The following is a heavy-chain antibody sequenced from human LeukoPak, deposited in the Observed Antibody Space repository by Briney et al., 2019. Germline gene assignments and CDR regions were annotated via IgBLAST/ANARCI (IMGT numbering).Heavy chain of an antibody. CDR3: ARATIGNNWFDP. CDR2: INPSGGST. CDR1: GCTFTSYY. V-gene: IGHV1-46*01. Sequence: GASVKVSCKASGCTFTSYYMHWVRQAPGQGLEWMGIINPSGGSTSYAQKFQGRVTMTRDMSTSTVYMELSSLRSEDTAVYYCARATIGNNWFDPWGQGTLVTVSS. J-gene: IGHJ5*02.